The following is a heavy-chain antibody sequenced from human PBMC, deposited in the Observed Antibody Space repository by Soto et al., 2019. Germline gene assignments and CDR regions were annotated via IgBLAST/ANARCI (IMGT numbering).Heavy chain of an antibody. Sequence: PSETLSLTSTVSGVSINNYYWTWIRQPPGKRLEWIGAIYYTGSTTYNPSLRSRVTFSVDTSKNQFSLSLTSVTAADTAVYFCEKVVSGGHLDYWGQGTLLTVAS. CDR3: EKVVSGGHLDY. CDR1: GVSINNYY. J-gene: IGHJ4*02. CDR2: IYYTGST. V-gene: IGHV4-59*01.